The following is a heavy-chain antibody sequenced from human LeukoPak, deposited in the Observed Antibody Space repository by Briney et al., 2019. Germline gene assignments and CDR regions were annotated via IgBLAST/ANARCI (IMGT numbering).Heavy chain of an antibody. D-gene: IGHD3-9*01. CDR2: IIPILGIA. Sequence: GASVKVSCKASGGTFSSYVISWVRQAPGQGLEWMGRIIPILGIANYAQKFQGRVTITADKSTSTAYMELSSLRSEDTAVYYCARERSRGYDILTGYYPSVFSGMDVWGQGTTVTVSS. V-gene: IGHV1-69*04. CDR1: GGTFSSYV. J-gene: IGHJ6*02. CDR3: ARERSRGYDILTGYYPSVFSGMDV.